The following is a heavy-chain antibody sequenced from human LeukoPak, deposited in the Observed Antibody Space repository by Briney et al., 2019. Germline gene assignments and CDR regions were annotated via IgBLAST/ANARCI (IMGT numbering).Heavy chain of an antibody. CDR3: ARLYCSGDTCFLGLDY. J-gene: IGHJ4*02. D-gene: IGHD2-15*01. Sequence: ASVKVSCKASGYTFTAYYIHWVRQAPGQGLEWMGWINPHSGATTYAQKFQGRVTVTRDTSISTASMELSRLRSDDTAVYYCARLYCSGDTCFLGLDYWGQGTLVTVSS. CDR2: INPHSGAT. CDR1: GYTFTAYY. V-gene: IGHV1-2*02.